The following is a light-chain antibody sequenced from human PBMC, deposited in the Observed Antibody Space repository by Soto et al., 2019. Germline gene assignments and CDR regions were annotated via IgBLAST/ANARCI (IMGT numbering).Light chain of an antibody. CDR2: DVS. V-gene: IGLV2-14*03. Sequence: QSALTQPASVSGSPGQSITVSCTGTSSDIGRHNYLSWYQQHPGKDPKLIIYDVSYRPSGVSNRFSGSKSGNTAALTISGLQAEDEADYYCSSYRSSIPAVVFGGGTKLTVL. CDR1: SSDIGRHNY. J-gene: IGLJ3*02. CDR3: SSYRSSIPAVV.